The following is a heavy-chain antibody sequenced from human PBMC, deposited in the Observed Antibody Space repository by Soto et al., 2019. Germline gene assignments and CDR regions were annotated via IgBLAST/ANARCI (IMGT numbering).Heavy chain of an antibody. CDR1: GFIFDDFA. CDR2: ISWNSGFT. V-gene: IGHV3-9*01. Sequence: DVHLVESGGGLVQPGRSLRLYCAASGFIFDDFAMHWVRQAPGKGLEWVSGISWNSGFTDYPASVKGLLIISRDNARNSLYLQMNSLRPEDTALYYCARDTASDTGNDPFDYWGQGALVIVS. D-gene: IGHD1-1*01. CDR3: ARDTASDTGNDPFDY. J-gene: IGHJ4*02.